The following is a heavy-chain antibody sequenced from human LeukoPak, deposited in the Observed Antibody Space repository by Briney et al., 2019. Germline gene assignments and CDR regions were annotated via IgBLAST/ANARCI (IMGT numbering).Heavy chain of an antibody. V-gene: IGHV3-33*01. Sequence: PGGSLRLSCAASGFTFSSFGMHWVRQAPGKGLEWVAVIWYDASNKYYADSVKGRFTISRDNSKNPLFLQMNSLRDDDTAVYYCVRGVGVSRFNYFDPWGQGTLVIVSS. CDR3: VRGVGVSRFNYFDP. J-gene: IGHJ5*02. D-gene: IGHD6-13*01. CDR2: IWYDASNK. CDR1: GFTFSSFG.